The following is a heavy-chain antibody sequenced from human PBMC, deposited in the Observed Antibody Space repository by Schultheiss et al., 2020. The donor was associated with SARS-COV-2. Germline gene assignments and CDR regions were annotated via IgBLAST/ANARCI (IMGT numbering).Heavy chain of an antibody. CDR1: GGSFSGYY. J-gene: IGHJ4*02. Sequence: SETLSLTCAVYGGSFSGYYWSWIRQPPGKGLEWIGYIYYSGSTNYNPSLKSRVTISVDTSKNQFSLKLSSVTAADTAVYYCAREGPITMVRGYYFDYWGQGTLVTAPQ. CDR3: AREGPITMVRGYYFDY. D-gene: IGHD3-10*01. V-gene: IGHV4-59*01. CDR2: IYYSGST.